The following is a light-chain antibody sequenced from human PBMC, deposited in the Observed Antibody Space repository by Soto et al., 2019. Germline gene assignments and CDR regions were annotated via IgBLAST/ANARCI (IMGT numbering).Light chain of an antibody. CDR1: QSVSSSY. Sequence: EIVLTQSPGTLSLSPGERATLSCRASQSVSSSYLAWYQQKPGQAPRLLIYGASSRATGIPDRFSGSGSGTDFTLTISRLEPEDFAVYYCHQYDSSPLTFGQGTKGKSN. V-gene: IGKV3-20*01. CDR2: GAS. CDR3: HQYDSSPLT. J-gene: IGKJ1*01.